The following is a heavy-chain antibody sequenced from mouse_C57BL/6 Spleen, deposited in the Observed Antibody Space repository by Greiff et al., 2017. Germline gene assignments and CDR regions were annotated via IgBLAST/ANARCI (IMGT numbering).Heavy chain of an antibody. CDR2: IDPSDSYT. D-gene: IGHD2-3*01. CDR1: GYTFTSYW. V-gene: IGHV1-69*01. J-gene: IGHJ3*01. CDR3: ARKGIYDGYPAWFAY. Sequence: VQLQQPGAELVMPGASVKLSCKASGYTFTSYWMHWVKQRPGQGLEWIGEIDPSDSYTNHNQKFKGKSTLTVDKSSSTAYMQLSSLTSEDSAVYYCARKGIYDGYPAWFAYWGQGTLVTVSA.